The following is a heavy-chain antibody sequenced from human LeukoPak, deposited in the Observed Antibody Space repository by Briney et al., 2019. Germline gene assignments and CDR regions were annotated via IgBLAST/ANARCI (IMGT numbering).Heavy chain of an antibody. CDR2: IYTSGST. CDR1: GGSISSYY. CDR3: ARGRYCSSTSCYPYYYYMDV. J-gene: IGHJ6*03. V-gene: IGHV4-4*07. Sequence: PSETLSLTCTVSGGSISSYYWSWIRQPAGKGLEWIGRIYTSGSTNYNPSLKSRVTMSVDTSKNQFSLKLSPLTAADTAVYYCARGRYCSSTSCYPYYYYMDVWGKGTTVTVSS. D-gene: IGHD2-2*01.